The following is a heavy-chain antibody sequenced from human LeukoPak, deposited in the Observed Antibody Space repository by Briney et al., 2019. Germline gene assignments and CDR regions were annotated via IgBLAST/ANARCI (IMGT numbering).Heavy chain of an antibody. D-gene: IGHD6-19*01. J-gene: IGHJ4*02. CDR2: INSDGSST. Sequence: GGSLRLSCAASGFTFSSYWMHWVPQAPGKGLVWVSRINSDGSSTSYADSVKGRFTISRDNAKNTLYLQMNSLRVEDTAVYLWSRRVGVAGTVDYWGQGTLVTVSS. V-gene: IGHV3-74*01. CDR3: SRRVGVAGTVDY. CDR1: GFTFSSYW.